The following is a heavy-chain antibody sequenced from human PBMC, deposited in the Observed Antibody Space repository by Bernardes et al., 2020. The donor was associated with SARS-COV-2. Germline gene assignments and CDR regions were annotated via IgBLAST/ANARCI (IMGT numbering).Heavy chain of an antibody. V-gene: IGHV3-74*01. J-gene: IGHJ6*02. Sequence: GGSLRLSCAASGFTFSRYWMHWVRQAPGKGLVWVSRIDSDGSSTTYADAVKGRFTMSRDNAKNTLFLQMNSLRPEDTAVYYCARDSPTDSSGWYYGMDVWGQGTMVLVSS. CDR3: ARDSPTDSSGWYYGMDV. D-gene: IGHD6-19*01. CDR2: IDSDGSST. CDR1: GFTFSRYW.